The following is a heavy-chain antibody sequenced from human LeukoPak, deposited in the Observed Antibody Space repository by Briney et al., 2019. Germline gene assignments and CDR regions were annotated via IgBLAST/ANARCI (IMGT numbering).Heavy chain of an antibody. CDR2: INHSGST. D-gene: IGHD6-19*01. J-gene: IGHJ4*02. Sequence: SETLSLTCAVYGGSFSGYYWSWIRPPPGKGLEWIGEINHSGSTNYNPSLKSRVTISVDTSKNQFSLKLSSVTAADAAVYYCAREAYSSGSYWGQGTLVTVSS. V-gene: IGHV4-34*01. CDR3: AREAYSSGSY. CDR1: GGSFSGYY.